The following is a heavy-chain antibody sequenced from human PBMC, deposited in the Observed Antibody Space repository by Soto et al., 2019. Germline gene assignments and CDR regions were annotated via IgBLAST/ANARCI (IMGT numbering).Heavy chain of an antibody. J-gene: IGHJ1*01. CDR3: ARGGVEMAKIPEGFEYFQH. Sequence: SETLSLTCTVSGGSISSGDYYWSWIRQPPGKGLEWIGYIYYSGSTYYNPSLKSRVTISVDTSKNQFSLKLSSVTAADTAVYYCARGGVEMAKIPEGFEYFQHWGQGTRVTVSS. CDR1: GGSISSGDYY. D-gene: IGHD2-8*02. CDR2: IYYSGST. V-gene: IGHV4-30-4*01.